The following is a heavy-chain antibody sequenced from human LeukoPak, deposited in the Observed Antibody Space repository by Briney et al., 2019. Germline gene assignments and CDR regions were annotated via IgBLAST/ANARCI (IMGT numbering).Heavy chain of an antibody. Sequence: GGSPRLSCAASGFTFSSYAMSWVRQARGKGLEGVSYITGSGARTYYADSVKGRFTISRDNSKNTLYLQMNSLRAEDTAVYYCARDHYGSGSDNFDYWGQGTLVTVSS. CDR3: ARDHYGSGSDNFDY. D-gene: IGHD3-10*01. CDR1: GFTFSSYA. V-gene: IGHV3-23*01. CDR2: ITGSGART. J-gene: IGHJ4*02.